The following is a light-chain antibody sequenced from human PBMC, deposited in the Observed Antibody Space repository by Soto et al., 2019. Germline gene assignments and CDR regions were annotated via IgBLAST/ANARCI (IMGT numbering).Light chain of an antibody. Sequence: DIQMTQSPSTLSGSVGDRVTITCRASQTISSWLAWYQQKPGKAPKLLIYKASTLKSGVPSRFSGSGSGTDFTLTINSLQTEDFATYYCKEAYSFPIPFGKGTRRAIK. V-gene: IGKV1-5*03. CDR3: KEAYSFPIP. CDR2: KAS. CDR1: QTISSW. J-gene: IGKJ5*01.